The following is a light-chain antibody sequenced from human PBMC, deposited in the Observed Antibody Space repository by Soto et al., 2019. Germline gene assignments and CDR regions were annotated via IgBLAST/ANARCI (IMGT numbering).Light chain of an antibody. J-gene: IGKJ4*02. CDR3: LQHKTYPWT. V-gene: IGKV1-17*03. Sequence: DIQMTQSPSAMSASVGDRVTITCRATQDISNYLAWFQQKPGKVPQRLIYAASTLQGGVPSRFSGSGSGTEFTLPISSLQPEDFATYYCLQHKTYPWTFGAGTKGEVK. CDR2: AAS. CDR1: QDISNY.